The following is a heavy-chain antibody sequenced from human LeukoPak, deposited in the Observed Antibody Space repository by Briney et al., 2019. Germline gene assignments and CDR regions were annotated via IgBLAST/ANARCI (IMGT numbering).Heavy chain of an antibody. Sequence: NPSETLSLTCAVYGGSFSGYYWSWIRQPPGKGLEWIGEINHSGSTNYNPSLKSRVTISVDTSKNQFSLKLSSVTAADTAVYYCARGQGIAVAGTSSFDYWGQGILVTVSS. CDR1: GGSFSGYY. J-gene: IGHJ4*02. D-gene: IGHD6-19*01. CDR3: ARGQGIAVAGTSSFDY. V-gene: IGHV4-34*01. CDR2: INHSGST.